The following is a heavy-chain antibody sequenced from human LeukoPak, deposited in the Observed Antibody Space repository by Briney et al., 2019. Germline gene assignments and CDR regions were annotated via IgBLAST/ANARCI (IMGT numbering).Heavy chain of an antibody. V-gene: IGHV3-74*01. CDR3: ARGPDYYGDYISWFPDAFHI. D-gene: IGHD4-17*01. Sequence: GGSLRLSCAASGFTFSSYWMHWVRQAPGKGLVWVSLINSDGSSTTYADSVKGRFTISRDNAKNTLYLQMNSLRAEDTAVYYCARGPDYYGDYISWFPDAFHIWGQGTLVSVSP. J-gene: IGHJ3*02. CDR1: GFTFSSYW. CDR2: INSDGSST.